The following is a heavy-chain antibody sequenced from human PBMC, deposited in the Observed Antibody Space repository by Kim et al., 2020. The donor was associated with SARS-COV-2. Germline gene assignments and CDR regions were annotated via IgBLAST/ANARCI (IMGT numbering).Heavy chain of an antibody. J-gene: IGHJ4*02. V-gene: IGHV3-30*18. CDR3: AKGSMTTVTTSY. Sequence: GGSLRLSCAASGFTFSSYGMHWVRQAPGKGLEWVAVISYDGSNKYYADSVKGRFTISRDNSKNTLYLQMNSLRAEDTAVYYCAKGSMTTVTTSYWGQGT. CDR2: ISYDGSNK. D-gene: IGHD4-17*01. CDR1: GFTFSSYG.